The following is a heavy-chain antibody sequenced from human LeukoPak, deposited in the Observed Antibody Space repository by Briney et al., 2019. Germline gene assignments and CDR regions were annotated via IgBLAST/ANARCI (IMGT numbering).Heavy chain of an antibody. Sequence: GGSLRLSCAAPGNYWMHWIRQAPGKGLVWVSHINSDGSWTSYADSVKGRFTISKDNAKNTVYLQMNNLRAEDTAVYYCVSFYETYWGRGTLVTVSS. CDR1: GNYW. J-gene: IGHJ4*02. CDR3: VSFYETY. D-gene: IGHD2/OR15-2a*01. CDR2: INSDGSWT. V-gene: IGHV3-74*01.